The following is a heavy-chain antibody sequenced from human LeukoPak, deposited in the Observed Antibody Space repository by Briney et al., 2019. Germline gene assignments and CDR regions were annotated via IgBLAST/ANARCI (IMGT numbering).Heavy chain of an antibody. J-gene: IGHJ6*02. D-gene: IGHD3-9*01. CDR3: ARGIYFDPPVYTYYYYGMDV. CDR2: IWYDGSNK. CDR1: GFTFSSYG. Sequence: GGPLRLSCAASGFTFSSYGMHWVRQAPGKGLEWVAVIWYDGSNKYYADSVKGRFTISRDNSKNTLYLQMNSLRAEDTAVYYCARGIYFDPPVYTYYYYGMDVWGQGTTVTVSS. V-gene: IGHV3-33*01.